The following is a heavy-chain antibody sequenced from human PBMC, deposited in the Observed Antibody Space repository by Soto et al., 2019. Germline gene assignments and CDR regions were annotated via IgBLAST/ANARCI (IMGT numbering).Heavy chain of an antibody. J-gene: IGHJ4*02. CDR2: IIPIFDAT. D-gene: IGHD3-10*01. Sequence: QVQMVQSGAEVKKPGSSARVSCKVSGGTFSRHSISWVRQAPGQGLEWVGGIIPIFDATQYAQKFQGRLTITADESTTTFHMDLSGLSPEDTAIYYCARDLTSVRGSWGQGTLVTVS. CDR3: ARDLTSVRGS. CDR1: GGTFSRHS. V-gene: IGHV1-69*01.